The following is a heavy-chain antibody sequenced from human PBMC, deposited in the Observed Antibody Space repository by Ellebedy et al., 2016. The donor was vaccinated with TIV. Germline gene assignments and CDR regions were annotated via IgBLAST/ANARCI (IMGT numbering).Heavy chain of an antibody. CDR1: GFTFSSYW. CDR2: IKQDGSEK. D-gene: IGHD6-19*01. J-gene: IGHJ4*02. V-gene: IGHV3-7*01. CDR3: ARDQWLGRAYYFDS. Sequence: GESLKISCAASGFTFSSYWMSWVRQAPGKGLEWVANIKQDGSEKYYVDSVKGRFSISRDNGRNSLFLQMNSLSPEDTAVYYCARDQWLGRAYYFDSWGQGTLVTVSS.